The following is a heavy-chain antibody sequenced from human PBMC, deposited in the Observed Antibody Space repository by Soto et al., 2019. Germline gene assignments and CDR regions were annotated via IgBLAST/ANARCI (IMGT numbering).Heavy chain of an antibody. V-gene: IGHV4-30-2*01. CDR2: IYHSGST. CDR3: ASRPSGSGFDP. Sequence: QLQLQESGSGLVKPSQTLSLTCAVSGGSISSGGYSWIWIRQPPGKGLEWIGYIYHSGSTYYSPSLKSRVPISVDRSKNQFSLKLSSVTAADTAVYYCASRPSGSGFDPWGQGTLVTVSS. CDR1: GGSISSGGYS. D-gene: IGHD1-26*01. J-gene: IGHJ5*02.